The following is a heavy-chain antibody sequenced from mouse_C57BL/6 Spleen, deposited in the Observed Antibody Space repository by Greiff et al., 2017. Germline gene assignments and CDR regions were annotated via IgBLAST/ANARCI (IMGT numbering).Heavy chain of an antibody. V-gene: IGHV5-17*01. D-gene: IGHD1-1*01. Sequence: EVMLVESGGGLVKPGGSLKLSCAASGFTFSDYGMHWVRQAPEKGLEWVAYISSGSSTIYYADTVKGRFTISRDNAKNTLFLQMTSLRSEDTAMYYCARPGGSTNYYAMDYWGQGTSVTVSS. CDR3: ARPGGSTNYYAMDY. J-gene: IGHJ4*01. CDR1: GFTFSDYG. CDR2: ISSGSSTI.